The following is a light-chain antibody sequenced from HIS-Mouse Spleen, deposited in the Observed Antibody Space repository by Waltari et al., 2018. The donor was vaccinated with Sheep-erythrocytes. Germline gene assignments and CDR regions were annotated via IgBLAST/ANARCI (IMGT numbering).Light chain of an antibody. V-gene: IGLV5-45*03. J-gene: IGLJ3*02. CDR2: YKSDSDK. CDR3: MIWHSSAWV. CDR1: SGINVGTYM. Sequence: QAVLTQPSSLSASPGASASLTSTLRSGINVGTYMIHSYQPNPGGPPQYLLRYKSDSDKQQGSGVPSRFSGSKDASANAGILLISGLQSEDEADYYCMIWHSSAWVFGGGTKLTVL.